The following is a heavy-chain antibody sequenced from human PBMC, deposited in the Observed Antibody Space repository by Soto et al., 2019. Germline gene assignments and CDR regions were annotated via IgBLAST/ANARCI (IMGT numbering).Heavy chain of an antibody. J-gene: IGHJ4*02. CDR3: ARDRCSSTSCYGFDY. V-gene: IGHV3-21*01. CDR1: GFTFSSYS. CDR2: ISSSSSYI. D-gene: IGHD2-2*01. Sequence: EVQLVESGGGLVKPGGSLRLSCAASGFTFSSYSMNWVRQAPGKGLEWVSSISSSSSYIYYADSVKGRFTISRDNVKNSLYLQMNSLRAEDTAVYYCARDRCSSTSCYGFDYWGQGTLVTVSS.